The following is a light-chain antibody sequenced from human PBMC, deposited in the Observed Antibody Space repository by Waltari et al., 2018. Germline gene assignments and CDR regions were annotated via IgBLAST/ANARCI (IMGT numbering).Light chain of an antibody. CDR1: DSDVGAYNF. CDR2: EVS. V-gene: IGLV2-14*01. J-gene: IGLJ1*01. Sequence: QSALTQPASVPGSPGQSITISCPGTDSDVGAYNFVSWYRQHPGKAPHLIIYEVSARHPGMAGRVAGAKSDNTASVTISGLQADEEAVYYCCSCTSSNAPGVFGTGTKVT. CDR3: CSCTSSNAPGV.